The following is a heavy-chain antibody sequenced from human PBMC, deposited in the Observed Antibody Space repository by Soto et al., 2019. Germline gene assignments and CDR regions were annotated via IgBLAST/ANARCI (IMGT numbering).Heavy chain of an antibody. CDR3: ARDSPPVDYYGSGSPALMDV. CDR1: GYTFTCYG. V-gene: IGHV1-18*01. J-gene: IGHJ6*03. D-gene: IGHD3-10*01. Sequence: ASVKVSCKASGYTFTCYGISWVRQAPGQGLEWMGWISAYNGNTNYAQKLQGRVTMTTDTSTSTAYMELRSLRSDDTAVYYCARDSPPVDYYGSGSPALMDVWGKGTTVTVSS. CDR2: ISAYNGNT.